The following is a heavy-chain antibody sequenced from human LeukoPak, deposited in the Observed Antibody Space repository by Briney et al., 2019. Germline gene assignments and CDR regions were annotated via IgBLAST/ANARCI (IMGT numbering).Heavy chain of an antibody. D-gene: IGHD3-3*01. J-gene: IGHJ4*02. CDR2: ISYDGSNK. Sequence: GTSLRLSCAASGFTFRSHGMHWVRQAPGKGPEWVAVISYDGSNKYYADSVKGRFTISRDNSKNTLYLQMNSLRAEDTAVYYCARGDYDFWSVIDYWGQGTLVTVSS. CDR3: ARGDYDFWSVIDY. CDR1: GFTFRSHG. V-gene: IGHV3-30*19.